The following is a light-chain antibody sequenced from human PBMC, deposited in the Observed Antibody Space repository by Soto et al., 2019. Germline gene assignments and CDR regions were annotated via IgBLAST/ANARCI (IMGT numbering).Light chain of an antibody. J-gene: IGKJ1*01. CDR1: QSVSSSY. V-gene: IGKV3-20*01. Sequence: EIVLTQSPGTLSLSPGERATLSCRASQSVSSSYLAWYQQKPGQAPRLLIYGASSRATGIPDRFSGSGYGTDLTLTISRLEPEDFAVYYCHKYGSSPRTFGQGTKVEI. CDR2: GAS. CDR3: HKYGSSPRT.